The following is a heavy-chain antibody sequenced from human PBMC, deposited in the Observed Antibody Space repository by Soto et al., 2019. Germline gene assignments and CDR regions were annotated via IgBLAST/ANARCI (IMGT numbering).Heavy chain of an antibody. CDR2: MNPNSGNT. CDR1: GYTFTSYD. V-gene: IGHV1-8*01. D-gene: IGHD2-21*02. J-gene: IGHJ4*02. CDR3: AKAQNVVVTAASFFDY. Sequence: AAVKVSCKASGYTFTSYDINWVRQATGQGLEWMGWMNPNSGNTGYAQKFQGRVTMTRNTSISTAYMELSSLRSEDTAVYYCAKAQNVVVTAASFFDYWGQGTLVTVSS.